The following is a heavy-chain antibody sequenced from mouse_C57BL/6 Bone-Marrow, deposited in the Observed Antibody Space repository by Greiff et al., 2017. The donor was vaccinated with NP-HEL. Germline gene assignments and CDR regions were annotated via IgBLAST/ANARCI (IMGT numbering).Heavy chain of an antibody. Sequence: QLQESGPELVKPGASVKISCKASGYSFTDYNMNWVKQSNGKSLEWIGVINPNYGTTSYNQKFKGKATLTVDQSSSTAYMQLNSLTSEDSAVYYCANSCYGSSRYWYFDVWGTGTTVTVSS. CDR2: INPNYGTT. J-gene: IGHJ1*03. CDR1: GYSFTDYN. V-gene: IGHV1-39*01. D-gene: IGHD1-1*01. CDR3: ANSCYGSSRYWYFDV.